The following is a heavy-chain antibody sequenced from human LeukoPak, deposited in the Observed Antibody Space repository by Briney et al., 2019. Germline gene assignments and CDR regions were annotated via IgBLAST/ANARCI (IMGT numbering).Heavy chain of an antibody. CDR2: ISYDGSNK. V-gene: IGHV3-30-3*01. D-gene: IGHD2-2*01. J-gene: IGHJ4*02. CDR1: GFTFSSYA. Sequence: GRSLRLSCAASGFTFSSYAMHWVRQAPGEGLEWVAVISYDGSNKYYADSVKGRFTISRDNSKNTLYLQMNSLRAEDTAVYYCARDTRTYYFDYWGQGTLVTVSS. CDR3: ARDTRTYYFDY.